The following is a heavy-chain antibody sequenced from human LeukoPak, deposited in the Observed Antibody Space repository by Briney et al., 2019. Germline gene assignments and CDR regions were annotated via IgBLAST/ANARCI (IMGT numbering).Heavy chain of an antibody. CDR1: GYTFTGYY. CDR2: INPNSGGT. J-gene: IGHJ3*02. Sequence: ASVKVSCKASGYTFTGYYMHWVRQAPGQGLEWMGWINPNSGGTNYAQKFQGWVTMTRDTSISTAYMELSSLRSEDTAVYYCARAGYSGSYLDAFDIWGQGTMVTVSS. CDR3: ARAGYSGSYLDAFDI. V-gene: IGHV1-2*04. D-gene: IGHD1-26*01.